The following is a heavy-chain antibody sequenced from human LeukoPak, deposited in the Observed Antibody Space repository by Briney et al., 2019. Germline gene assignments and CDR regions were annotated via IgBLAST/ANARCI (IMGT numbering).Heavy chain of an antibody. D-gene: IGHD1-26*01. CDR2: ISAYNGNT. V-gene: IGHV1-18*01. J-gene: IGHJ4*02. CDR3: ARMYSGSYYLHAAFDY. Sequence: ASVKVSCKASGYTFTSYGISWVRQAPGQGLEWMGWISAYNGNTNYAQKLQGRVTMTTDTSTSTAYMELRSLRSDDTAVYYCARMYSGSYYLHAAFDYWGQGTLVTVSS. CDR1: GYTFTSYG.